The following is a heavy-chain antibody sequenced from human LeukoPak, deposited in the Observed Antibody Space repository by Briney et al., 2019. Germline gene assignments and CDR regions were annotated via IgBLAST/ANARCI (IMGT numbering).Heavy chain of an antibody. J-gene: IGHJ6*03. V-gene: IGHV4-59*01. D-gene: IGHD4-17*01. CDR3: ARLRYGDFPYYYYYMDV. Sequence: SETLSLTCTVSGGSISSYYWSWIRQPPGKGLEWIGYIYYGGSTNYNPSLKSRVTISVDTSKNQFSLRLSSVTAADTAVYYCARLRYGDFPYYYYYMDVWGKGTTVTISS. CDR2: IYYGGST. CDR1: GGSISSYY.